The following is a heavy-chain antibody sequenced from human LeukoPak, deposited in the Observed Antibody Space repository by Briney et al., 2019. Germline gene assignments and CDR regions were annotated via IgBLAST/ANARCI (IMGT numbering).Heavy chain of an antibody. V-gene: IGHV1-24*01. CDR1: GHTLTQLS. Sequence: ASVKVSCKISGHTLTQLSMHWVRQSLGKGLEWMGGFNPEDDNTIYAQKFQGRISMTEDTSADTAYMELSSLRSEDTAVYYCARGSSSGWYGAFDIWGQGTMVTVSS. CDR2: FNPEDDNT. J-gene: IGHJ3*02. D-gene: IGHD6-19*01. CDR3: ARGSSSGWYGAFDI.